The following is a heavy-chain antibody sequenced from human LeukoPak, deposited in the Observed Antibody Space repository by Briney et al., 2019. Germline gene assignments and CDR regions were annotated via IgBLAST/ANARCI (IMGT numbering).Heavy chain of an antibody. CDR2: ISGSGDST. J-gene: IGHJ4*02. CDR3: AKRGSSVNATPRDCFDY. D-gene: IGHD2-15*01. V-gene: IGHV3-23*01. Sequence: GGSLRLSCAASGFTFSSYAMSWVRQAPGKGLEWVSVISGSGDSTYYADSVKGRFTISRDNSKNTLYLQMNSLRAEDTAVYFCAKRGSSVNATPRDCFDYWGQGNLVTVSS. CDR1: GFTFSSYA.